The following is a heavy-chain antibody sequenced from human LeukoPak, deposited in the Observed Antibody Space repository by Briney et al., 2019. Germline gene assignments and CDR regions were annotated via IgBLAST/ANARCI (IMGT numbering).Heavy chain of an antibody. CDR3: AREYCSGGSCYWFDP. V-gene: IGHV3-33*08. J-gene: IGHJ5*02. CDR1: GFNFSSYG. D-gene: IGHD2-15*01. Sequence: PGGSLRTSCAASGFNFSSYGMHWLRHAPGKALHCTAAIWYDGSNKYYADSVKGRFTISKDNSKNTLYLQMNSLRAEDTAVYYCAREYCSGGSCYWFDPWGQGTLVTVSS. CDR2: IWYDGSNK.